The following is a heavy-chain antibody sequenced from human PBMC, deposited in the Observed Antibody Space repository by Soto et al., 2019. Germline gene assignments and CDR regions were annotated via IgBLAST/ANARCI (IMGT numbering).Heavy chain of an antibody. Sequence: PSEPLSLTCAVYGGSFSGYYWSWIRQPPGKGLEWIGEINHSGSTNYNPSLKSRVTLSVDTSKNHFSVRLNSVTAADTAVYYCAPLTVSLSGPYGIHVWGQGTTVTVSS. V-gene: IGHV4-34*01. CDR1: GGSFSGYY. CDR3: APLTVSLSGPYGIHV. D-gene: IGHD2-15*01. CDR2: INHSGST. J-gene: IGHJ6*02.